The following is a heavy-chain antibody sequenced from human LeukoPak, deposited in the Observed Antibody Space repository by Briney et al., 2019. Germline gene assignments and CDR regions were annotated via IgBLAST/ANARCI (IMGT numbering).Heavy chain of an antibody. CDR1: GGTFSSYA. Sequence: ASVEVSCKASGGTFSSYAISWVRQAPGQGLEWMGRIIPILGIANYAQKFQGRVTITADKSTSTAYMELGSLRSEDTAVYYCARDRSEPEMGGDYWGQGTPVTVSS. CDR2: IIPILGIA. CDR3: ARDRSEPEMGGDY. J-gene: IGHJ4*02. V-gene: IGHV1-69*04. D-gene: IGHD3-16*01.